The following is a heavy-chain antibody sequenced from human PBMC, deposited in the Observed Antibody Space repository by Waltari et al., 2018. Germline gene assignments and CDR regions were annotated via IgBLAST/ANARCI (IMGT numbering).Heavy chain of an antibody. CDR3: AKDGEYYDYVWGSYRPWDY. V-gene: IGHV3-23*04. CDR1: GFTFSSYA. J-gene: IGHJ4*02. Sequence: EVQLVESGGGLVQPGGSLRLSCAASGFTFSSYAMSWVRQAPGTGLGWVSAISGSGGSTYYADSVKGRFTISRDNSKNTLYLQMNSLRAEDTAVYYCAKDGEYYDYVWGSYRPWDYWGQGTLVTVSS. CDR2: ISGSGGST. D-gene: IGHD3-16*02.